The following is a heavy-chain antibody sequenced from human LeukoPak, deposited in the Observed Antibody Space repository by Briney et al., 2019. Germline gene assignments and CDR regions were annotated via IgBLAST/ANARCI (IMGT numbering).Heavy chain of an antibody. CDR1: GGSVTSGGSY. V-gene: IGHV4-61*08. CDR3: ARGSAWYFIH. Sequence: SETLSLTCPVTGGSVTSGGSYWSWIRQPPGKGLEWLGYIYYNGNSKFNPSLESRITISVDTSKNQFSLKLSSVTAADTALYYCARGSAWYFIHWGQGTLVTVSS. J-gene: IGHJ4*02. D-gene: IGHD6-19*01. CDR2: IYYNGNS.